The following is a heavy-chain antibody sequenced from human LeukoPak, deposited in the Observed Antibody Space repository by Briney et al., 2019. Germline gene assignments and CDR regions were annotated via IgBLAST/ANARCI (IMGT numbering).Heavy chain of an antibody. J-gene: IGHJ4*02. CDR1: GFTFSSYG. CDR2: ITYDGTNT. Sequence: PGGSLRLSCAASGFTFSSYGMHWVRQAPGKGLEWVAFITYDGTNTYYADSVKGRSTISRDNSKNTLYLQMNSLRPEDTAVYYCAKDREFRDIVVVVAAMTHWGQGTLVTVSS. V-gene: IGHV3-30*18. D-gene: IGHD2-15*01. CDR3: AKDREFRDIVVVVAAMTH.